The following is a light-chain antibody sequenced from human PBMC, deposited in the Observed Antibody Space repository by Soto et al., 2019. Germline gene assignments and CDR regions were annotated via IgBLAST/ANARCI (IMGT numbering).Light chain of an antibody. CDR1: QSVSSSY. J-gene: IGKJ1*01. Sequence: EIVLTQSPGTLSLSPGERATLSCRASQSVSSSYLAWYQQKPGQAPRLLIYGASSRATGIPDRFSGSGSGTDFTLTISSLEPEDFAVYYCQQYGSAPWTFGRGTKVDI. CDR3: QQYGSAPWT. V-gene: IGKV3-20*01. CDR2: GAS.